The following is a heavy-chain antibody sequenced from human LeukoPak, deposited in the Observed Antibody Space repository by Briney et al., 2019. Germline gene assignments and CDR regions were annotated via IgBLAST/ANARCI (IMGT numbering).Heavy chain of an antibody. CDR3: ARARGRYCSSTSCLNNWFDP. D-gene: IGHD2-2*01. J-gene: IGHJ5*02. CDR1: GYTFTSYY. Sequence: ASVKVSCKASGYTFTSYYMHWVRQAPGQGLEWMGIINPSGGSTSYALKFQGRVTMTRDTSTSTVYMELSSLRSEDTAVYYCARARGRYCSSTSCLNNWFDPWGQGTLVTVSS. V-gene: IGHV1-46*01. CDR2: INPSGGST.